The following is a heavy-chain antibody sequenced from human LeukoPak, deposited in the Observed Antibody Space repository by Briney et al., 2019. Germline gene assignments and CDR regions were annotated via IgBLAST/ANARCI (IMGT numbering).Heavy chain of an antibody. D-gene: IGHD2-2*01. CDR1: GDSISSGGYF. V-gene: IGHV4-30-2*01. CDR2: IYHSGST. Sequence: SQTLSLTCAVSGDSISSGGYFWSWLRQPPGKGLEWIGYIYHSGSTYYNPSLKSRVTISIDRSKNQFSLKLSSVTAADTAVYYCARYCSSTSCSGPYHFDCWGQGTLVTVSS. J-gene: IGHJ4*02. CDR3: ARYCSSTSCSGPYHFDC.